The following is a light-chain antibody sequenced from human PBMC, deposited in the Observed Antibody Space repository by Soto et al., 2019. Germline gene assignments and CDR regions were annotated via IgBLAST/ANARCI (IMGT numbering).Light chain of an antibody. J-gene: IGLJ7*01. Sequence: QSALTQPASVSGSPGQSITISCTGTSSDVGAYNYVSWYQQHPGKAPKLMIFEVNNRLSGVSNRFSGSKSGNTASLAISGLQAEDEADYYCSSYTSSSTLVFGGGTQLTVL. V-gene: IGLV2-14*01. CDR1: SSDVGAYNY. CDR3: SSYTSSSTLV. CDR2: EVN.